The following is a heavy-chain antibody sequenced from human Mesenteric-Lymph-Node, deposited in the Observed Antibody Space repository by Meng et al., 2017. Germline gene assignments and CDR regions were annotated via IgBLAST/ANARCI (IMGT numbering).Heavy chain of an antibody. CDR1: GGAASSEGFY. J-gene: IGHJ4*02. V-gene: IGHV4-31*03. Sequence: QAPPQEYGSVLVKPSQPLACTSTASGGAASSEGFYWTWIRQHPGKGLEWFGHIYYSGSTFYNPSLKRRVIISIDTSKNQFSLNLRSVTAADTAVYYCARVSSGWDYFDYWGQGTLVTVSS. D-gene: IGHD6-19*01. CDR3: ARVSSGWDYFDY. CDR2: IYYSGST.